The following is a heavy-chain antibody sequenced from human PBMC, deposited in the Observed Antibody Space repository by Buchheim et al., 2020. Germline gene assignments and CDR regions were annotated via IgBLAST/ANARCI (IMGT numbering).Heavy chain of an antibody. J-gene: IGHJ6*02. CDR3: ARDISSGWHPNYYYYGMDV. D-gene: IGHD6-19*01. CDR1: GFTFSSYE. CDR2: ISSSGSTI. V-gene: IGHV3-48*03. Sequence: EVQLVESGGGLVQPGGSLRLSCAASGFTFSSYEMKWVRQAPGKGLEWISYISSSGSTIYYADSVKGRFTISRDNAKNTLYLQMNSLRAEDTAVYYCARDISSGWHPNYYYYGMDVWGQGTT.